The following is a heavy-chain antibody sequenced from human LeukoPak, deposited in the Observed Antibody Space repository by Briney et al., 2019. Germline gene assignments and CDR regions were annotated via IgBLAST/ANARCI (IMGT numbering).Heavy chain of an antibody. CDR2: IYYSGST. V-gene: IGHV4-30-4*08. J-gene: IGHJ4*02. D-gene: IGHD3-16*01. CDR1: GDSISSGGYY. Sequence: PSQTLSLTCTVSGDSISSGGYYWSWIRQHPGKGLEWIGYIYYSGSTYYNPSLKSRVTISVDTSKNQFSLKLSPVTAADTAVYYCARTYYDYVWGSWTYWGQGTLVTVSS. CDR3: ARTYYDYVWGSWTY.